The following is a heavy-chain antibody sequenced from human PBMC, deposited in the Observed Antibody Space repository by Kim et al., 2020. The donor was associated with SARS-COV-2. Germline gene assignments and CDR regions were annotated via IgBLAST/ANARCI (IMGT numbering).Heavy chain of an antibody. D-gene: IGHD2-21*02. CDR3: ASLAYGGNSGADAFDI. CDR1: GGSISSGDYY. Sequence: SETLSLTCTVSGGSISSGDYYWSWIRQPPGKGLEWIGYIYYSGSTYYNPSLKSRVTISVDTSKNQFSLKLSSVTAADTAVYYCASLAYGGNSGADAFDIWGQGTMVTVSS. V-gene: IGHV4-30-4*01. J-gene: IGHJ3*02. CDR2: IYYSGST.